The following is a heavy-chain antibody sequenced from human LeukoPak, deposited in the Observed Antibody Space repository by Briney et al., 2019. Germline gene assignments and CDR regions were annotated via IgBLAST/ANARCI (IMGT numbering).Heavy chain of an antibody. D-gene: IGHD3-10*01. CDR2: ISGRGGST. J-gene: IGHJ3*01. V-gene: IGHV3-23*01. Sequence: QPGGSLRLSCAASGFTFSSYAMSWVRQAPGKGLEWVSAISGRGGSTYYADSVKGRFTISRDNSKNTLYLQMNSLRAEDTAVYYCAKGWFVQYVPPVVWGQGTMVTVSS. CDR3: AKGWFVQYVPPVV. CDR1: GFTFSSYA.